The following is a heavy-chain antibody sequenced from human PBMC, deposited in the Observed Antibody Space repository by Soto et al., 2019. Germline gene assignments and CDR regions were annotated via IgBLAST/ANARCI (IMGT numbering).Heavy chain of an antibody. CDR1: GGTFSSYA. J-gene: IGHJ4*02. CDR2: IIPIFGTA. D-gene: IGHD4-17*01. CDR3: ASEDVTTGLV. V-gene: IGHV1-69*13. Sequence: SVKVSCKASGGTFSSYAISWVRQAPGQGLEWMGGIIPIFGTANYAQKFQNRVTITADESTSTVNMELSSLRSEDTAVYYCASEDVTTGLVWGPGSLVTVSS.